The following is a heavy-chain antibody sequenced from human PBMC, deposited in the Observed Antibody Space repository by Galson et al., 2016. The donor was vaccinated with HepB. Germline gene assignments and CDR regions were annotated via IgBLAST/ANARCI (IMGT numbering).Heavy chain of an antibody. Sequence: TLSLTCTVSGGSISSGDYFWNWIRQHPGKGLEWIGFIHHTGSTSFGPALKSRLNISIDTSNNHFSLKLDSVTAADTAVYYCARGGGYCSATRCYFYHFGMDVWGQGTTVTVSS. D-gene: IGHD2-2*01. J-gene: IGHJ6*02. CDR3: ARGGGYCSATRCYFYHFGMDV. CDR2: IHHTGST. V-gene: IGHV4-31*03. CDR1: GGSISSGDYF.